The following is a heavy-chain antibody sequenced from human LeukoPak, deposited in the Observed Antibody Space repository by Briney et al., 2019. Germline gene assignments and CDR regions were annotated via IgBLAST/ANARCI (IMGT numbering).Heavy chain of an antibody. J-gene: IGHJ5*02. V-gene: IGHV1-69*04. Sequence: GASVKVSCKASGGTFSSYAISWVRQAPGQGLEWMGRIIPILGIANYAQKFQGRVTITADKSTSTAYMELSSLRSEDTAVYYCASEVVAARGRPAENHKPNWFDPWGQGTLVTVSS. CDR2: IIPILGIA. CDR3: ASEVVAARGRPAENHKPNWFDP. D-gene: IGHD2-15*01. CDR1: GGTFSSYA.